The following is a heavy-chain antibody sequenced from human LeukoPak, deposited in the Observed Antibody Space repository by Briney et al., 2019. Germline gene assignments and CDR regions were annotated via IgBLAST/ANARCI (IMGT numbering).Heavy chain of an antibody. V-gene: IGHV5-51*01. D-gene: IGHD3-10*01. J-gene: IGHJ5*02. Sequence: GESLKISCKDSGYTFTSDWIGWVRQMPGKGLEWMGIIYPGNSDTRYSPSFRGQVTISADKSTNNAYLEWSSLKASDTAVYYCARRKQRGLFDPWGQGTLVTVSS. CDR1: GYTFTSDW. CDR3: ARRKQRGLFDP. CDR2: IYPGNSDT.